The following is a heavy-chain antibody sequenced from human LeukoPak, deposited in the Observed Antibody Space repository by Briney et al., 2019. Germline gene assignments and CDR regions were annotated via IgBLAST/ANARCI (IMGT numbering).Heavy chain of an antibody. Sequence: PGGSVTLSCAASGFTFNSYAMSWVRQAPGKGLEWVSAISGSGGSTYYADSVKGRFTISRDNSKNTLYLQMNSLRAEDTAVYYCAKERGIAARYYYFDYWGQGTLVTVSS. CDR3: AKERGIAARYYYFDY. CDR1: GFTFNSYA. V-gene: IGHV3-23*01. CDR2: ISGSGGST. J-gene: IGHJ4*02. D-gene: IGHD6-13*01.